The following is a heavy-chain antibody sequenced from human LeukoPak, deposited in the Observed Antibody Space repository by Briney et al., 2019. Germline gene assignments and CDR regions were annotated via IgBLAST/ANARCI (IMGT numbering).Heavy chain of an antibody. V-gene: IGHV3-7*01. CDR1: GLTFRTYW. CDR2: IKGDESAR. Sequence: GSLRLSCATTGLTFRTYWMAWVRQAPGKGLEWVANIKGDESARHQADSVKGRFTISRDNAQNSVYLQMSSLRGEDTALYYCARDVGGSLDYWGQGTLVTVSS. CDR3: ARDVGGSLDY. D-gene: IGHD1-26*01. J-gene: IGHJ4*02.